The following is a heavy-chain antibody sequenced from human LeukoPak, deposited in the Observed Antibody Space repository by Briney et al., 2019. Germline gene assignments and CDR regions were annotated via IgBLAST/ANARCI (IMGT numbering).Heavy chain of an antibody. Sequence: ASVKVSCKASGYTFTGYYMHWVRQAPGQGLEWMGWINPNSGGTNYAQKFQGRVTMTRDTSISTAYMELSRLRSDDTAVYYCARGAGDGGSYYYYYYMDVWGKGTTVTVSS. D-gene: IGHD1-26*01. J-gene: IGHJ6*03. CDR3: ARGAGDGGSYYYYYYMDV. CDR2: INPNSGGT. V-gene: IGHV1-2*02. CDR1: GYTFTGYY.